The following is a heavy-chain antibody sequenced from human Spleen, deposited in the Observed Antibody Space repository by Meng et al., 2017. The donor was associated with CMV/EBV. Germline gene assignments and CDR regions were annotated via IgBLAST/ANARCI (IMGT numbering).Heavy chain of an antibody. D-gene: IGHD3-3*01. CDR1: GGSFSGYY. Sequence: SETLSLTCAVYGGSFSGYYWSWIRQPPGKGLEWIGEINHSGSTNYNPSLKSRVTISIDTSKNQFSLSLSSVTAADMAVYYCARGYDFWSGYYKTYYYYGMDVWGQGTTVTVSS. CDR3: ARGYDFWSGYYKTYYYYGMDV. V-gene: IGHV4-34*01. CDR2: INHSGST. J-gene: IGHJ6*02.